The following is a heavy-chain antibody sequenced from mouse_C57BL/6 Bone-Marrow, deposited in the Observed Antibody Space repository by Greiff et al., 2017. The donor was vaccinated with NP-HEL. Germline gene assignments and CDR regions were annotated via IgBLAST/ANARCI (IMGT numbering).Heavy chain of an antibody. CDR3: ARKAYYGRSYEFAY. CDR2: IDPSDSYT. V-gene: IGHV1-50*01. J-gene: IGHJ3*01. D-gene: IGHD1-1*01. CDR1: GYTFTTYW. Sequence: QVQLQQPGAELVKPGASVKLSCKASGYTFTTYWMQWVKQRPGPGLEWIGEIDPSDSYTNYNQKVKGKATLTVDTSSSTAYMQLSSLTSEDSAVYYCARKAYYGRSYEFAYWGQGTLVTVSA.